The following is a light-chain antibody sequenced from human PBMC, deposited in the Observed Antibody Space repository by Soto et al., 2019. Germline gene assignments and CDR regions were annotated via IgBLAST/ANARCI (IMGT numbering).Light chain of an antibody. CDR3: QQSYRTPLT. Sequence: DIQMTQSPSSLSASVGERVTLTCRASQSISSYLNWYQQKPGKAPKLLIYAASSLQSGVPSRFSGSGSGTDFTLTISSLQPEDLANYFCQQSYRTPLTFGGGTKVEIK. V-gene: IGKV1-39*01. J-gene: IGKJ4*01. CDR1: QSISSY. CDR2: AAS.